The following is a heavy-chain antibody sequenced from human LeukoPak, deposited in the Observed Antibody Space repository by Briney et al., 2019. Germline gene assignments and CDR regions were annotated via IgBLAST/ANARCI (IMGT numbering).Heavy chain of an antibody. CDR1: GGSTSSSSYY. CDR2: YYYSRST. V-gene: IGHV4-39*01. D-gene: IGHD3-10*01. CDR3: ARHNYGSGSYYYYYMDV. Sequence: SETLSLTCTVSGGSTSSSSYYWGWIRQPPGKGLEGIVCYYYSRSTYYNPSLKSRVTISVDTSKNQFSLKLSSVTAADTAVYYCARHNYGSGSYYYYYMDVWGKGTTVTVSS. J-gene: IGHJ6*03.